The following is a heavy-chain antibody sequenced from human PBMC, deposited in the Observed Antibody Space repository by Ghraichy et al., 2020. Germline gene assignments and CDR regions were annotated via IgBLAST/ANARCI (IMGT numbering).Heavy chain of an antibody. J-gene: IGHJ4*02. CDR3: ARGHRGYYDFWSGYYTLLHFDY. CDR2: IYYRSKWYN. CDR1: GDSVSSNSAA. V-gene: IGHV6-1*01. Sequence: SQTLSLTCAISGDSVSSNSAAWNWIRQSPSRGLEWLGRIYYRSKWYNDYAVSVKSRITINPDTSKNQFSLQLNSVTPEDTAVYYCARGHRGYYDFWSGYYTLLHFDYWGQGTLVTVSS. D-gene: IGHD3-3*01.